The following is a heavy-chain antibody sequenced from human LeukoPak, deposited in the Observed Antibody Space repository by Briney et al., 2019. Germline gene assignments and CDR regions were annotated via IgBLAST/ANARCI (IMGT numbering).Heavy chain of an antibody. CDR3: ATGVYCATTTCPGYQHYYYFMDV. CDR1: GFTLADLS. CDR2: FDRKNGDT. V-gene: IGHV1-24*01. Sequence: ASVEVSCKVSGFTLADLSMHWVRQAPGKGLEWVGGFDRKNGDTIYAQRFRGRVTLTEDTSAGTAYMELSSLSADDTAVYYCATGVYCATTTCPGYQHYYYFMDVWGKGTTVTVSS. D-gene: IGHD2-21*01. J-gene: IGHJ6*03.